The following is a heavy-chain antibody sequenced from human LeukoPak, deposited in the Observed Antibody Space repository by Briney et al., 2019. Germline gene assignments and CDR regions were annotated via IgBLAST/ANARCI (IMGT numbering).Heavy chain of an antibody. D-gene: IGHD3-10*01. CDR3: ASYKEITMVRGELWSWFDP. CDR2: ISASGSAT. V-gene: IGHV3-23*01. Sequence: GGSLRLSCAASGFIFSNYGMNWVRQAPGKGLEWVAAISASGSATSYADSVRGRFTISRDNSKSTTYLQMNSLRAEDTAVFYCASYKEITMVRGELWSWFDPWGQGTLVTVSS. CDR1: GFIFSNYG. J-gene: IGHJ5*02.